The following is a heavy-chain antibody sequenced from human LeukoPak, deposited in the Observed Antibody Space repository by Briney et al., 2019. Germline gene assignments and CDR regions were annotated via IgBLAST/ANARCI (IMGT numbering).Heavy chain of an antibody. CDR3: ATQGGPIDAFDI. V-gene: IGHV1-45*02. CDR2: ITPFNGNT. Sequence: ASVKVSCKASGYTFTSYDINWVRQAPGQALEWMGWITPFNGNTNYAQKFQDRVTITRDRSMSTAYMELSSLRSEDTAMYYCATQGGPIDAFDIWGQGTMVTVSS. D-gene: IGHD2-2*02. CDR1: GYTFTSYD. J-gene: IGHJ3*02.